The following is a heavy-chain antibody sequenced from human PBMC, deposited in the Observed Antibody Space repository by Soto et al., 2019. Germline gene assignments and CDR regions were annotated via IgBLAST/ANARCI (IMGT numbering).Heavy chain of an antibody. Sequence: PGGSLRLSCAASGFTFDDYGMSWVRQAPGKGLEWVSVIYSGGSTYYADSVKGRFTISRHNSKNTLYLQMNSLRAEDTAVYYCARTGYGSGSRAYDYWGQGTLVTVSS. CDR3: ARTGYGSGSRAYDY. D-gene: IGHD3-10*01. CDR2: IYSGGST. CDR1: GFTFDDYG. J-gene: IGHJ4*02. V-gene: IGHV3-53*04.